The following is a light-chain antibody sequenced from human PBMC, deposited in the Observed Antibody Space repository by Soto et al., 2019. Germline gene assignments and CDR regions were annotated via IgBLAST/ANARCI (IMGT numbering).Light chain of an antibody. V-gene: IGKV3-11*01. CDR1: QSVSNY. CDR3: QQRSNWPSIT. CDR2: DAS. Sequence: ESVLTQTPATLSLSPGERSTLSCRPSQSVSNYLAWYQQKPGQGPRLLIYDASNRATGIPARFSGSGSGTDFTLTISSLEPEDFAIYYCQQRSNWPSITFGQGTRLEIK. J-gene: IGKJ5*01.